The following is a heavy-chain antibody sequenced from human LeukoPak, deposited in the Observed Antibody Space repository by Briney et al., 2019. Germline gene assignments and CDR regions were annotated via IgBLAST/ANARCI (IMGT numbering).Heavy chain of an antibody. CDR1: GFTFDDYA. V-gene: IGHV3-43D*03. Sequence: GGSLRLTCAASGFTFDDYAMHWVRQAPGKGLEWVSLISWDGGSTYYADSVKGRFTISRDNAKNSLYLQMNSLRAEDTAVYYCARDVQVATIYPLDYWGQGTLVTVSS. CDR3: ARDVQVATIYPLDY. CDR2: ISWDGGST. J-gene: IGHJ4*02. D-gene: IGHD5-12*01.